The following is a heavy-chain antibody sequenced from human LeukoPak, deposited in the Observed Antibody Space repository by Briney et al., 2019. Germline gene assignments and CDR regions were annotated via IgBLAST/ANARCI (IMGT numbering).Heavy chain of an antibody. CDR2: ISSSSSTI. CDR3: ARVYLGAFDI. V-gene: IGHV3-48*04. Sequence: GGSLRLSCAASGFTFSSYSMNWVREAPGEGLEWVSYISSSSSTIYYADSVKGRFTISRDNAKNSLYLQMNSLRAEDTAVYYCARVYLGAFDIWGQGTMVTVSS. CDR1: GFTFSSYS. D-gene: IGHD3-10*01. J-gene: IGHJ3*02.